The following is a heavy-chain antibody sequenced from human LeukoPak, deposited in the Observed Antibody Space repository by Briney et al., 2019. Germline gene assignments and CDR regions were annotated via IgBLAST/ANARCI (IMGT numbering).Heavy chain of an antibody. D-gene: IGHD6-19*01. CDR1: GGSINSSSYY. Sequence: SETLSLTCTVSGGSINSSSYYWGWIRQPPGKGLEWIGSIYYSGSTYYNPSLKSRVTISVDTSKNQFSLKLSSVTAADTAVYYCASCSGWYGNYFDYWGQGTLVTVSS. CDR3: ASCSGWYGNYFDY. J-gene: IGHJ4*02. CDR2: IYYSGST. V-gene: IGHV4-39*01.